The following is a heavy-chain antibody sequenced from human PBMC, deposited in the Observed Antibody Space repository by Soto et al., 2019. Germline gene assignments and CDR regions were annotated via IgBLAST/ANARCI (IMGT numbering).Heavy chain of an antibody. J-gene: IGHJ4*02. CDR3: ARSVAVPGAHIDY. D-gene: IGHD6-19*01. Sequence: SQTRSLTFSVSGGSISCSYWSWIRQSTGKGLEWLGYVYYTGSTNDSPSLRSRVSISVDTSKHEFSLRLSSVTAEDTAVYFCARSVAVPGAHIDYWGQGTQVTVSS. CDR2: VYYTGST. V-gene: IGHV4-59*01. CDR1: GGSISCSY.